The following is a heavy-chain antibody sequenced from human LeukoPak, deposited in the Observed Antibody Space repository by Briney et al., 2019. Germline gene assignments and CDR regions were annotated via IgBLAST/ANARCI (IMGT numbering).Heavy chain of an antibody. J-gene: IGHJ4*02. V-gene: IGHV3-73*01. CDR1: GFTFSGSA. CDR3: TRPYSGSYYIDY. CDR2: IRSKANSYAT. D-gene: IGHD1-26*01. Sequence: GGSLKLSCAASGFTFSGSAMHWVRQASGKGLEWVGRIRSKANSYATAYAASVKGRFTISRDDSKNTAYLQMNSLKTEDTAVYYCTRPYSGSYYIDYWGQGTLVTVSS.